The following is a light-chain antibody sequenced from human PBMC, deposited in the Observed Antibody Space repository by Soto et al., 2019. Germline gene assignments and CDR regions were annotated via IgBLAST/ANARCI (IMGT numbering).Light chain of an antibody. CDR1: QGINSY. CDR3: QQLSSYPPWT. CDR2: AAS. Sequence: DIQLTQSPSFLSASVGDRVTITCRASQGINSYLAWYQQKPGKAPKLLIYAASTLQSGVPSRFSGSGSGTEVPLTIISLQPEDFATYYCQQLSSYPPWTFGQGTKVVIK. J-gene: IGKJ1*01. V-gene: IGKV1-9*01.